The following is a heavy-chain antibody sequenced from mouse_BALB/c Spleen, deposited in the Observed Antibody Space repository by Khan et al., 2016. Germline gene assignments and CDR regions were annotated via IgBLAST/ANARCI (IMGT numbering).Heavy chain of an antibody. J-gene: IGHJ3*01. V-gene: IGHV1-20*02. D-gene: IGHD2-14*01. CDR2: INPYNGDT. CDR3: ARSRYDGPFGN. Sequence: VQLQQSGPELVKPGASVKISCKASGYSFTGYFMNWVMQSHGKSLEWIGRINPYNGDTFYNQKFKGKATLTVDKSSSTAHMELRSLASEDSAVYYGARSRYDGPFGNWGQGTLVTVSA. CDR1: GYSFTGYF.